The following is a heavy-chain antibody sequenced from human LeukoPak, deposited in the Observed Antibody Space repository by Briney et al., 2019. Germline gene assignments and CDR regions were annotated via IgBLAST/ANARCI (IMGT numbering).Heavy chain of an antibody. D-gene: IGHD3-10*01. CDR2: MNPNSGDT. CDR1: GYTFTSYD. J-gene: IGHJ4*02. CDR3: ARGPFGTGSYFDF. V-gene: IGHV1-8*01. Sequence: ASVKVSCKGSGYTFTSYDINWVRQATGQGLERMGWMNPNSGDTGYAQKFQGRVTMTRDTSISTAYMDLSSLRSEDTAVYYCARGPFGTGSYFDFWGQGTLVTVSS.